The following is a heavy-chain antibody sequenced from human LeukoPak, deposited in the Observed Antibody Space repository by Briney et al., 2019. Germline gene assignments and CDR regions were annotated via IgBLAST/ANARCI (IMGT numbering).Heavy chain of an antibody. V-gene: IGHV3-64*01. CDR3: ARGRDYSSWYPDFDY. D-gene: IGHD6-13*01. Sequence: QAGGSLRLSCAASGFTFSSYAMHWVRQAPGKGLEYVSAISSNGGSTYYANSVKGGFTISRDNSKNTLYLQMGSLRAEDMAVYYCARGRDYSSWYPDFDYWGQGTLVTVSS. CDR2: ISSNGGST. J-gene: IGHJ4*02. CDR1: GFTFSSYA.